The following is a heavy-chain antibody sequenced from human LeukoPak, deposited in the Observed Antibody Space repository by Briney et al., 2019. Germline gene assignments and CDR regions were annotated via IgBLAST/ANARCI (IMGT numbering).Heavy chain of an antibody. J-gene: IGHJ4*02. D-gene: IGHD3-3*01. Sequence: GGSLRLSCAASGFTFSSYSMNWVRQAPGKGLEWVSSISSSSSYIYYADSVKGRFTISRDNAKNSLYLQMNSLGAEDTAVYYCARDGTDFWHDYWGQGTLVTVSS. CDR2: ISSSSSYI. CDR1: GFTFSSYS. V-gene: IGHV3-21*01. CDR3: ARDGTDFWHDY.